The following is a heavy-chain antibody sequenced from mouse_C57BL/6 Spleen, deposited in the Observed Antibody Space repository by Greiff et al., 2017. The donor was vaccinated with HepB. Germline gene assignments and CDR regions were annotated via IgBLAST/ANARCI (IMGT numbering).Heavy chain of an antibody. CDR3: AKTELTGTRNFDY. D-gene: IGHD4-1*01. CDR2: IYPGSGNT. Sequence: QVQLQQSGPELVKPGASVKISCKASGYSFTSYYIHWVKQRPGQGLEWIGWIYPGSGNTKYNEKFKGKATLTADTSSSTAYMQLSSLTSEDSAVYYCAKTELTGTRNFDYWGQGTTLTVSS. J-gene: IGHJ2*01. CDR1: GYSFTSYY. V-gene: IGHV1-66*01.